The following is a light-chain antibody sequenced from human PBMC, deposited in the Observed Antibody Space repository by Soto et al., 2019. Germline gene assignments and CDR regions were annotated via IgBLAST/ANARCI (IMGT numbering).Light chain of an antibody. CDR1: SSDVGGYNY. CDR3: SSYTSSSSLG. V-gene: IGLV2-14*01. Sequence: QSVLTQPASVSGSPGQSITISCTGTSSDVGGYNYVSWYQQHPGKAPKLMIYDVSNRPSGVSNRFSGSKSGNTASLTISGLQAEDQADYYGSSYTSSSSLGFGTGTKVTVL. CDR2: DVS. J-gene: IGLJ1*01.